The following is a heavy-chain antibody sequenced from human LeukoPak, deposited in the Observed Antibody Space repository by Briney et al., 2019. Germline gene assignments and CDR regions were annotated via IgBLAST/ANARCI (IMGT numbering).Heavy chain of an antibody. CDR3: AGPPQAGPFDY. D-gene: IGHD6-19*01. CDR2: INPDGSDK. V-gene: IGHV3-7*01. Sequence: GGSLRLSCAGSGFIFRDYWLTWVRQAPGKGLESVANINPDGSDKNYVDSLKGRFTIFRDNAKNLLFLQMNSLRVEDTAVYYCAGPPQAGPFDYWGQGTLVTVSS. J-gene: IGHJ4*02. CDR1: GFIFRDYW.